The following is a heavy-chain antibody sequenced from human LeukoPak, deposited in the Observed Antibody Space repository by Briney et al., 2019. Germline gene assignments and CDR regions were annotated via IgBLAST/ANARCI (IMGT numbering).Heavy chain of an antibody. CDR3: ARVAGGTTFDY. CDR1: GFSFSSYW. CDR2: INTDGSTT. J-gene: IGHJ4*02. V-gene: IGHV3-74*01. Sequence: GGSLRVSCAASGFSFSSYWMHWVRQAPGKGLVWVSRINTDGSTTTYADSVKGRFTISRDTAKNTLYLQMNSLRAEDTAVYYCARVAGGTTFDYWGQGALVTVSS. D-gene: IGHD6-13*01.